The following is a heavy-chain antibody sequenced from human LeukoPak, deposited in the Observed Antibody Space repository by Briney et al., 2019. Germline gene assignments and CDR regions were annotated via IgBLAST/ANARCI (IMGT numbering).Heavy chain of an antibody. CDR2: IYPGDSDT. CDR3: ARRSRSPDLDY. D-gene: IGHD6-13*01. V-gene: IGHV5-51*01. Sequence: GESLKISCKGSGYSFTSYWIGWVRQMPGKVLEWMGIIYPGDSDTRYSSSFQGQVTISADKSISTAYLQWSSLKASDTAMYYCARRSRSPDLDYWGQGTLVTVSS. CDR1: GYSFTSYW. J-gene: IGHJ4*02.